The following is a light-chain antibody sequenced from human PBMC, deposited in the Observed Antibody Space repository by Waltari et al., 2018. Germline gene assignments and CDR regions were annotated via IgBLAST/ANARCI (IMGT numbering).Light chain of an antibody. CDR3: QQYNIRLT. CDR1: QPISSN. Sequence: SPGERATLSCRASQPISSNLAWYQHKPGQAPRLLISGASTRASGIPARFSGSGSGTQFTLTINSLQSEDFAVYYCQQYNIRLTFGGG. CDR2: GAS. J-gene: IGKJ4*01. V-gene: IGKV3D-15*02.